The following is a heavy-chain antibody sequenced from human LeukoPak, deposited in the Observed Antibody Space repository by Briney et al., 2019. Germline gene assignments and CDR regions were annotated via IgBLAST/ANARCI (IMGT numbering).Heavy chain of an antibody. Sequence: GGSLRLSCAASGFTFSSYTMTWVRQAPGKGLEWVSGFKGSGDITYYLDSVKGRFTISRDNSKNTLYLQMNSLRAEDTAVYYCVRDSSASYWGQGTLVTVSP. J-gene: IGHJ4*02. CDR2: FKGSGDIT. CDR1: GFTFSSYT. V-gene: IGHV3-23*01. CDR3: VRDSSASY. D-gene: IGHD3-22*01.